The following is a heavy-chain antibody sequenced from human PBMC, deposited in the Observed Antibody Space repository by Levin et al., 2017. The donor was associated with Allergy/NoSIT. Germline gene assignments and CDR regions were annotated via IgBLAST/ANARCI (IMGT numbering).Heavy chain of an antibody. Sequence: GESLKISCKASGYTFTSYAMNWVRQAPGQGLEWMGWINTNTGNPTYAQGFTGRFVFSLDTSVSTAYLQISSLKAEDTAVYYCARVLLDYGSGSLPGYWGQGTLVTVSS. J-gene: IGHJ4*02. CDR3: ARVLLDYGSGSLPGY. CDR1: GYTFTSYA. D-gene: IGHD3-10*01. V-gene: IGHV7-4-1*02. CDR2: INTNTGNP.